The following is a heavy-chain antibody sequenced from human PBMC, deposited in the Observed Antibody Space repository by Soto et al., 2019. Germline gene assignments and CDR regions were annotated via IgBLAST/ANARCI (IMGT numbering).Heavy chain of an antibody. V-gene: IGHV1-69*06. J-gene: IGHJ1*01. CDR3: ARGLPYDSSGYLSAEYFQH. CDR1: GGTFSSYA. Sequence: QVQLVQSGAEVKKPGSSVKVSCKASGGTFSSYAISWVRQAPGQGLEWMGGIIPIFGTANYAQKFQGRVTITEDKSTSTAYMELSSLRSEDTAVYYCARGLPYDSSGYLSAEYFQHWGQGTLVTVSS. D-gene: IGHD3-22*01. CDR2: IIPIFGTA.